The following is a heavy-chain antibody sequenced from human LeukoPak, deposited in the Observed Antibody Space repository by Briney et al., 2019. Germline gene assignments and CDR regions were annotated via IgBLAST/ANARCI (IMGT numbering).Heavy chain of an antibody. CDR3: ATATYTPDSGSYPLDY. Sequence: ASVKVSCKASGGTFSSYAISWVRQAPGQGLEWMGRIIPILGIANYAQKFQGRVTITADKSTSTAYMELSSLRSEDTAVYYCATATYTPDSGSYPLDYWGQGTLVTVSS. CDR1: GGTFSSYA. CDR2: IIPILGIA. J-gene: IGHJ4*02. D-gene: IGHD1-26*01. V-gene: IGHV1-69*04.